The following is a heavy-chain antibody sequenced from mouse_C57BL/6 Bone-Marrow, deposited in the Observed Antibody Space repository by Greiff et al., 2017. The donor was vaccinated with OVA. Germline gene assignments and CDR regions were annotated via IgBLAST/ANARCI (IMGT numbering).Heavy chain of an antibody. CDR1: GFNIKDYY. J-gene: IGHJ2*01. V-gene: IGHV14-1*01. Sequence: EVKLMESGAELVRPGASVKLSCTASGFNIKDYYMHWVKQRPEQGLEWIGRIDPEDGDTEYAPKFQGKATMTADTSSNTAYLQLSSLTSEDTAVYYCTSGTWDLCVDYWGQGTTLTVSS. CDR2: IDPEDGDT. D-gene: IGHD4-1*01. CDR3: TSGTWDLCVDY.